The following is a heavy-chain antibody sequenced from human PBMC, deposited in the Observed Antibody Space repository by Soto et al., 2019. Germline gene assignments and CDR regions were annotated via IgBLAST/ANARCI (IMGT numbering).Heavy chain of an antibody. Sequence: EVQLVESGGGLVKPGGSLRLSCAASGFTFSSYSMNWVRQAPGKGLEWVSSISSSSSYIYYADSVKGRFTISRDNAKNSLDLQMNSLRAEDTAVYYCARDEYHYYYYYGMDVWGQGTTVTVSS. V-gene: IGHV3-21*01. D-gene: IGHD2-2*02. CDR2: ISSSSSYI. CDR3: ARDEYHYYYYYGMDV. CDR1: GFTFSSYS. J-gene: IGHJ6*02.